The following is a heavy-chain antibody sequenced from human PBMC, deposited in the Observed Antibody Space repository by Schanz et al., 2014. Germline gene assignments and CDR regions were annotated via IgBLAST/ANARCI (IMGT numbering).Heavy chain of an antibody. D-gene: IGHD1-1*01. CDR2: TSNDGSFT. CDR3: ARDGVAATTDFEY. V-gene: IGHV3-74*01. CDR1: GFTFSDSW. Sequence: EVQLVESGGGLVQPGGSLRLSCAASGFTFSDSWMHWVRQAPGKGLVWVSRTSNDGSFTTFADSVKGRFTISRDNAKSSWHLQMNSLRADDTAVYYCARDGVAATTDFEYWGQGALVTVSS. J-gene: IGHJ4*02.